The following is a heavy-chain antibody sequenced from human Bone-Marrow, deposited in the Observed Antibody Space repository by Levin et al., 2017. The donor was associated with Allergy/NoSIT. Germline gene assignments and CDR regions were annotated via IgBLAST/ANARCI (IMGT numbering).Heavy chain of an antibody. Sequence: SETLSLTCTVSGDSISTYYWNWIRQPPGKGLEWIGYIYYNGSTNYNPSLKSRVTISVDTSKNKFSLKLTSVTAADTAVYYCAREGGYCTSSSCFHFDPWGQGTLVTVSS. D-gene: IGHD2-2*01. CDR2: IYYNGST. CDR3: AREGGYCTSSSCFHFDP. V-gene: IGHV4-59*01. J-gene: IGHJ5*02. CDR1: GDSISTYY.